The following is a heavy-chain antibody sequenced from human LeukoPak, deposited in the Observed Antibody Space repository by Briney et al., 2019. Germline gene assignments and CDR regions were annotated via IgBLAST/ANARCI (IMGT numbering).Heavy chain of an antibody. V-gene: IGHV1-69*13. Sequence: GASVKVSCKASGGTFSSYAISWVRQAPGQGLEWMGGIIPIFGTANYAQKFQGRVTITADESTSTAYMELSSLRSEDTAVYYCATKAHIVGAAPDAFDIWGQGTMVTVSS. J-gene: IGHJ3*02. CDR1: GGTFSSYA. CDR3: ATKAHIVGAAPDAFDI. D-gene: IGHD1-26*01. CDR2: IIPIFGTA.